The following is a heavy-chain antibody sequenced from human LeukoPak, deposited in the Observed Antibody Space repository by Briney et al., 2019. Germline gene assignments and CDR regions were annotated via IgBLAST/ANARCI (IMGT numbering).Heavy chain of an antibody. CDR3: AKRFRGTSGLYYFDS. CDR1: GFTFSSYG. J-gene: IGHJ4*02. V-gene: IGHV3-33*06. CDR2: IWYDGSNK. Sequence: GGSLRFSCAASGFTFSSYGMRWVRQAPGKGLEWVAVIWYDGSNKYYADSVKGRFTTSRDNSKNTLYLQMNSLRAEDTAVYYCAKRFRGTSGLYYFDSWGQGTLVTVSS. D-gene: IGHD2/OR15-2a*01.